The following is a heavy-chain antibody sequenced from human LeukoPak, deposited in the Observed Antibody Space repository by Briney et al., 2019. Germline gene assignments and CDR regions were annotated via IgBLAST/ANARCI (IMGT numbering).Heavy chain of an antibody. Sequence: SETLSLTCAVYGGSISGYYWSWIRQPPGKGLEWIGEINHSGSTNYNPSLKSRVTISVDTSKNQFSLKLSSVTAADTAVYYCARGVIGVWGGYYDTPRVGYYYYMDVWGKGTTVTVSS. CDR3: ARGVIGVWGGYYDTPRVGYYYYMDV. J-gene: IGHJ6*03. CDR2: INHSGST. V-gene: IGHV4-34*01. CDR1: GGSISGYY. D-gene: IGHD3-3*01.